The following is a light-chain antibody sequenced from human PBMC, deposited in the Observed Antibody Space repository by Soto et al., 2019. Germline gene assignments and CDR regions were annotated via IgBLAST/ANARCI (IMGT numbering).Light chain of an antibody. J-gene: IGKJ1*01. V-gene: IGKV3-11*01. CDR2: DAS. CDR1: QSVSSY. Sequence: EIVLTQFPATLSLSPGERATLSCRASQSVSSYLAWYQQKPGQAPRLLIYDASNRATGIPARFSGSGSETDFPLTISSLEPEDFAVYYGQQRSSWPLTFGQGTRVEMK. CDR3: QQRSSWPLT.